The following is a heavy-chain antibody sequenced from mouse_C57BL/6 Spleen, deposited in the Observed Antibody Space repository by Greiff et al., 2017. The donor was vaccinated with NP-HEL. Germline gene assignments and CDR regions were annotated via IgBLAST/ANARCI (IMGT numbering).Heavy chain of an antibody. Sequence: VQLQQSGAELMKPGASVKLSCKATGYTFTGYWIEWVKQRPGHGLEWIGEILPGSGSTNYNEKFKSKATLTVDTSSSTAYMQLSSLTSEDSAVYYCAKTAQATAFVYWGQGTLVTVSA. CDR2: ILPGSGST. V-gene: IGHV1-9*01. D-gene: IGHD3-2*02. J-gene: IGHJ3*01. CDR1: GYTFTGYW. CDR3: AKTAQATAFVY.